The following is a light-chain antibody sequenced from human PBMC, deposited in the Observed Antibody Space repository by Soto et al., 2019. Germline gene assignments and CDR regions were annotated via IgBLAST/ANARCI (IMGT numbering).Light chain of an antibody. J-gene: IGKJ1*01. V-gene: IGKV1-5*03. Sequence: DIQMTQSPSTLSASVGDRVTITCRASQSISSWLAWYQQKPGKAPKLLIYKASSLESGVPSRFSGSGSGTEFTLTIISLQPDDFATYYCQQYNSWTFGQGTKVEIK. CDR2: KAS. CDR3: QQYNSWT. CDR1: QSISSW.